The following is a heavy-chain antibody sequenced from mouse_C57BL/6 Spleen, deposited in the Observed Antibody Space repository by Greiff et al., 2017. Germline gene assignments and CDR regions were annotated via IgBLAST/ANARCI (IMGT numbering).Heavy chain of an antibody. Sequence: QVQLQQSGAELVKPGASVKLSCKASGYTFTSYWMHWVKQRPGQGLEWIGMIHPNSGSTNYNEKFKSKATLTVDKSSSTAYMQLSSLTSEDSAVYYCAREFYSNSWFAYWGQGTLVTVSA. CDR2: IHPNSGST. V-gene: IGHV1-64*01. CDR1: GYTFTSYW. CDR3: AREFYSNSWFAY. J-gene: IGHJ3*01. D-gene: IGHD2-5*01.